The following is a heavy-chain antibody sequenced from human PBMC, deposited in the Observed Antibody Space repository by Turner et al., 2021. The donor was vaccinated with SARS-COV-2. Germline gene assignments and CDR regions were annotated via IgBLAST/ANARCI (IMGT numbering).Heavy chain of an antibody. J-gene: IGHJ6*02. CDR1: GVTFDDYV. CDR3: AKDMVRGVIYYYYGMDV. D-gene: IGHD3-10*01. Sequence: EVQQVESGGGLVQPGRSLRLSCAASGVTFDDYVMHWVRHAPGKGLEWVSGISWNSGSIVYADSVEGRFTISRDNAKNSLYLQMNSLRAEDTALYYCAKDMVRGVIYYYYGMDVWGQGTTVTVSS. V-gene: IGHV3-9*01. CDR2: ISWNSGSI.